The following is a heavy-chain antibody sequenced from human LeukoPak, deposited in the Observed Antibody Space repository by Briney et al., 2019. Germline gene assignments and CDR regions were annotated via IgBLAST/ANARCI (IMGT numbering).Heavy chain of an antibody. CDR1: GFTFSSYA. CDR2: ISYDGSNK. D-gene: IGHD3-10*01. Sequence: GGSLRLSCAASGFTFSSYAMHWVRQAPGKGLEWVAVISYDGSNKYYADSVKGRLTISRDNSKNTLYLQVNSLRAEDTAVYYCAGYGSGSWRPFDYWGQGTLVTVSS. V-gene: IGHV3-30*04. CDR3: AGYGSGSWRPFDY. J-gene: IGHJ4*02.